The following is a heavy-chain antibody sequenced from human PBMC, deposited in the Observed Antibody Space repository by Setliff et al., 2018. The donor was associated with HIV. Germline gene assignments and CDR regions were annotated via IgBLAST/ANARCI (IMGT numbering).Heavy chain of an antibody. Sequence: PSETLSLTCNVSHSGVSEYYWSWIRQSPGRGLEWIGYVRQGGATKYNPAFQSRVTISLETSKNQVFLSLASVTAADTAVYFCAREDPNTYRPFDYWGQGSLVTVSS. V-gene: IGHV4-59*02. CDR3: AREDPNTYRPFDY. J-gene: IGHJ4*03. CDR2: VRQGGAT. D-gene: IGHD2-2*02. CDR1: HSGVSEYY.